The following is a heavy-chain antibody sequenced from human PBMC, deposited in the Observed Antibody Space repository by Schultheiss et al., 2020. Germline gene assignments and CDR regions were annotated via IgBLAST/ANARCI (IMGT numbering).Heavy chain of an antibody. CDR2: IYYSGST. CDR1: GGSISSGGYY. J-gene: IGHJ5*02. Sequence: SQTLSLTCTVSGGSISSGGYYWSWIRQHPGKGLEWIGYIYYSGSTYYSPSLKSRVTMSVDTSKNQFSLNLSSVTAADTAVYYCARHGLGVAASGSGWFDPWGPGTLVTVSS. CDR3: ARHGLGVAASGSGWFDP. D-gene: IGHD3-10*01. V-gene: IGHV4-31*03.